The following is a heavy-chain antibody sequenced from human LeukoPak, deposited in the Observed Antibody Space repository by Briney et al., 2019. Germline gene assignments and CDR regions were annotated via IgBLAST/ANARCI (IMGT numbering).Heavy chain of an antibody. V-gene: IGHV4-39*01. Sequence: SETLSLTCTVSGGSISSSNSYWGWIRQPPGKGLEWIGSIYYSGSTYYNPSLKSRVTISVDTSKNQFSLKLSSVTAADTAVYYCARTYYGSSGYSFYYYYMDVWGKGTTVTISS. CDR3: ARTYYGSSGYSFYYYYMDV. J-gene: IGHJ6*03. D-gene: IGHD3-22*01. CDR2: IYYSGST. CDR1: GGSISSSNSY.